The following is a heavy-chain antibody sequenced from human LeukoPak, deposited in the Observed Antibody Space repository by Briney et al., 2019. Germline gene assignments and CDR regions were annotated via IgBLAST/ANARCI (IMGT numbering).Heavy chain of an antibody. J-gene: IGHJ5*02. CDR2: TWYDGSNK. V-gene: IGHV3-33*01. D-gene: IGHD6-13*01. CDR1: GFTFSSYG. CDR3: ARAGVAAAGFPNNWFDP. Sequence: GGSLRLSCAASGFTFSSYGMHWVRQAPGKGLEWVAVTWYDGSNKYYADSVKGRFTISRDNSKNTLYLQMNSLRAEDTAVYYCARAGVAAAGFPNNWFDPWGQGTLVTVSS.